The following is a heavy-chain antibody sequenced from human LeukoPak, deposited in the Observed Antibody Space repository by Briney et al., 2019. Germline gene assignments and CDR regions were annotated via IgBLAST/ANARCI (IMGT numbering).Heavy chain of an antibody. D-gene: IGHD3-9*01. CDR1: GGSISSYY. Sequence: SETLSLTCTVSGGSISSYYWSWIRQPPGKGLEWIGYIYYSGSTNYNPSLKSRVTISVDTSKNQFSLKLSSVTAADTAVYYCARRGYDILTGYSEYWYFDLWGRGTLVTVSS. CDR2: IYYSGST. V-gene: IGHV4-59*01. CDR3: ARRGYDILTGYSEYWYFDL. J-gene: IGHJ2*01.